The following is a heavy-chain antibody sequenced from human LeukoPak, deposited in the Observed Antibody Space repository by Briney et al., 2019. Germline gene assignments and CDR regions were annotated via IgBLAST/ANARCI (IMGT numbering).Heavy chain of an antibody. CDR3: ARPPHELVSAAPFDY. CDR1: GYTFPLYY. Sequence: GASVKVSCKASGYTFPLYYIHWLRQAPGEGLDWVGWILPNSGDTFYAQRFRGRVTMTSDTSTNTAYMDLYKLTSDDTAVYFCARPPHELVSAAPFDYWGQGTLVTVSS. J-gene: IGHJ4*02. CDR2: ILPNSGDT. V-gene: IGHV1-2*02. D-gene: IGHD2-2*01.